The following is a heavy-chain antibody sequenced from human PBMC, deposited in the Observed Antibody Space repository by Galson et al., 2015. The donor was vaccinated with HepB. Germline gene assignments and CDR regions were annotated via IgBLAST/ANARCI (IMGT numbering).Heavy chain of an antibody. J-gene: IGHJ4*02. CDR3: TRAGYYDSSGYFYFDY. CDR1: GFTFGDYA. CDR2: IRSKAYGGTT. Sequence: SLRLSCAASGFTFGDYAMSWVRQAPGKGLEWVGFIRSKAYGGTTEYAASVKGRFTISRDDSKSIAYLQMNSLKTEDTAVYYCTRAGYYDSSGYFYFDYWGQGTLVTVSS. D-gene: IGHD3-22*01. V-gene: IGHV3-49*04.